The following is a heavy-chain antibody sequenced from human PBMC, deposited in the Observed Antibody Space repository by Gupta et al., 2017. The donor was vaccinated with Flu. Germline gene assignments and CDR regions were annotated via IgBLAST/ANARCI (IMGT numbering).Heavy chain of an antibody. V-gene: IGHV3-73*02. J-gene: IGHJ1*01. Sequence: EVQLVESGGGLVQPGGSLKRSCAASGFTFSDSTIHWVSQASGKGLEWVGRIRNKANNYATAYGASVRGRFTISRDDSKNTAYLQMNSLKTEDTAVYFCFGSVSSPAYVQHWGQGTLVTVAS. CDR2: IRNKANNYAT. CDR1: GFTFSDST. D-gene: IGHD2-15*01. CDR3: FGSVSSPAYVQH.